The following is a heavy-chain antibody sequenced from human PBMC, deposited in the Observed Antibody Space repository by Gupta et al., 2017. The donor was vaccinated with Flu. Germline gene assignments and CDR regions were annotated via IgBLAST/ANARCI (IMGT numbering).Heavy chain of an antibody. D-gene: IGHD2-2*02. CDR3: AKLVVPAAITHFQH. CDR2: ISGSGGST. Sequence: QAPGKGLEWVSAISGSGGSTYYADSVKGRFTISRDNSKNTLYLQMNSLRAEDTAVYYCAKLVVPAAITHFQHWGQGTLVTVSS. V-gene: IGHV3-23*01. J-gene: IGHJ1*01.